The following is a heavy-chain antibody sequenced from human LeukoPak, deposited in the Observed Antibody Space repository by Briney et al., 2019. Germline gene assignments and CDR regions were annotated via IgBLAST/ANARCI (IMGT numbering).Heavy chain of an antibody. CDR1: GFTVSSNY. Sequence: GGSLRLSCAASGFTVSSNYMSWVRQAPGKGLEWVSLIYINGSTYYADSVKGRFTISRDNSKNTLYLQMSSLRAEDTALYYCARDLGFGDYGMDVWGKGTTVTVSS. V-gene: IGHV3-53*01. J-gene: IGHJ6*04. D-gene: IGHD3-10*01. CDR3: ARDLGFGDYGMDV. CDR2: IYINGST.